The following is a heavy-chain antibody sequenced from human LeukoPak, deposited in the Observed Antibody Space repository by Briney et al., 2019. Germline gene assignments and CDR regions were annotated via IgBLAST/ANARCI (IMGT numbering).Heavy chain of an antibody. D-gene: IGHD1-26*01. CDR3: ARTSWELLRGYYFDY. Sequence: SVKVSCKASGGTFSSYTISWVRQAPGQGLEWMGRIIPILGIANYAQKFQGRVTITADKSTSTAYMELSSLRSEDTAVYYCARTSWELLRGYYFDYWGQGTLVTVS. CDR2: IIPILGIA. CDR1: GGTFSSYT. V-gene: IGHV1-69*02. J-gene: IGHJ4*02.